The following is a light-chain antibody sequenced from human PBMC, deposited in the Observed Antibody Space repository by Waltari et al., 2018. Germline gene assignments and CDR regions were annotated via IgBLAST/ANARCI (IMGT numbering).Light chain of an antibody. V-gene: IGLV6-57*01. CDR1: SGSIADNS. Sequence: NFILTQPHSVSESPGKTVTISCPRSSGSIADNSIPWYQQRPGSSPTNVIYEDSERPSGVPDRFSGSIDSSSNSASLTISGLKTEDEADYYCQSYDFSFHWVFGGGTKLTVL. CDR2: EDS. CDR3: QSYDFSFHWV. J-gene: IGLJ3*02.